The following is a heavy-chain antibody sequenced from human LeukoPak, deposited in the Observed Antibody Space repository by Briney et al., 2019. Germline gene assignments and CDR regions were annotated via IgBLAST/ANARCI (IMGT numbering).Heavy chain of an antibody. V-gene: IGHV3-23*01. CDR3: AKDLAGYDSSGYFVGDY. Sequence: GGSLRLSCAASGITFSNAWMSWVRQAPGKGLEWVSAISGSGGSTYYADSAKGRFTISRDNSKNTLYLQMNSLRAEDTAVYYCAKDLAGYDSSGYFVGDYWGQGTLVTVSS. J-gene: IGHJ4*02. CDR1: GITFSNAW. CDR2: ISGSGGST. D-gene: IGHD3-22*01.